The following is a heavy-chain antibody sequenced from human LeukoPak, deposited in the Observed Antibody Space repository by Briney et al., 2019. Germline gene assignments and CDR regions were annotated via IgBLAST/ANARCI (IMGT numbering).Heavy chain of an antibody. CDR3: ARAKPSPIFGVVIIPYYYYMDV. V-gene: IGHV1-2*02. CDR1: GYTFTGYY. D-gene: IGHD3-3*01. CDR2: INPNSGGT. Sequence: ASVKVSCKASGYTFTGYYMHWVRQAPGQGLEWMGWINPNSGGTNYAQKFQGRVTMTRDTSISTTYMELSRLRSDDTAVYYCARAKPSPIFGVVIIPYYYYMDVWGKGTTVTVSS. J-gene: IGHJ6*03.